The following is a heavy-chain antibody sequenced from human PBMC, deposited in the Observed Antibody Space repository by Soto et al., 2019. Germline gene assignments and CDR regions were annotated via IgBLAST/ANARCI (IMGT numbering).Heavy chain of an antibody. CDR3: ARDNPPRRDGYNYVPYYFDY. D-gene: IGHD5-12*01. Sequence: GGSLRLSCAASGFTFSSYGIHWVRQAPGKGLEWVAVIWYDGSNKYYADSVKGRFTISRDNSKNTLYLQMNSLRAEDTAVYYCARDNPPRRDGYNYVPYYFDYWGQGTLVTVSS. CDR1: GFTFSSYG. J-gene: IGHJ4*02. V-gene: IGHV3-33*01. CDR2: IWYDGSNK.